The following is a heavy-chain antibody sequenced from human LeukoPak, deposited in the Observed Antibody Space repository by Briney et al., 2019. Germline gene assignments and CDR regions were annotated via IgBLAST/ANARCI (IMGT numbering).Heavy chain of an antibody. V-gene: IGHV3-23*01. CDR2: ISGSGDYT. J-gene: IGHJ4*02. D-gene: IGHD3-22*01. CDR3: AKEYDSSGYYKPFDY. Sequence: GGTLRLSCAASGFTFSIHGMSWVRQAPGKGLEWVSTISGSGDYTYYADSVKGRFTISRDNSKNTLYLQMNSLRAEDTAVYYCAKEYDSSGYYKPFDYWGQGTLVTVSS. CDR1: GFTFSIHG.